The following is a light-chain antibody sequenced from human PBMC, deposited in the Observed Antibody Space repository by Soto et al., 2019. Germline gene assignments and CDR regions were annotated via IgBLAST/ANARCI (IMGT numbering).Light chain of an antibody. CDR1: SSNIGNND. Sequence: QSVLTQPPSVSAAPRQRVTISCSGSSSNIGNNDVDWYQQLPGKPPKLLIYHDDLLPSGVSDRFSASKSGTSASLAISGLQSEDEAVYYCAAWDDSLNGHVFGGGTKLTVL. CDR3: AAWDDSLNGHV. J-gene: IGLJ3*02. CDR2: HDD. V-gene: IGLV1-36*01.